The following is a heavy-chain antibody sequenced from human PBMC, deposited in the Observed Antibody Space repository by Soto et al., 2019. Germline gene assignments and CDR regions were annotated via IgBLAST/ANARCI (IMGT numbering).Heavy chain of an antibody. Sequence: ASVKVSCKASGYTFTSYYMHWVRQAPGQGLEWMGIINPSGGSTSYAQKFQGRVTMTRDTSTSTVYMELSSLRSEDTAVYYCASTSWYPPRYYYYYYMDVWGKGTTVTV. CDR3: ASTSWYPPRYYYYYYMDV. CDR1: GYTFTSYY. CDR2: INPSGGST. V-gene: IGHV1-46*01. D-gene: IGHD6-13*01. J-gene: IGHJ6*03.